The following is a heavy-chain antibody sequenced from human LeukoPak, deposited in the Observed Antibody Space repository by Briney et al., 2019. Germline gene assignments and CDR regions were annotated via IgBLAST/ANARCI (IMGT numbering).Heavy chain of an antibody. D-gene: IGHD1-26*01. J-gene: IGHJ3*02. CDR2: INAGNGNT. V-gene: IGHV1-3*03. CDR1: GYTFTSYA. Sequence: GASVKVSCKASGYTFTSYAMHWVRQAPGQRLEWMGWINAGNGNTKYSQDFQGRVTITRDTSASTAYMELSSLRSEDMAVYYCAGDSGIVGATVAFDIWGQGTMVTVSS. CDR3: AGDSGIVGATVAFDI.